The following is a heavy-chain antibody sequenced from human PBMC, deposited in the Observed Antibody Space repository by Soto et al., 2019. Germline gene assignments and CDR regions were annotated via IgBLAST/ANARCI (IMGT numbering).Heavy chain of an antibody. CDR2: IYYSGST. V-gene: IGHV4-39*01. Sequence: SETLSLTCTVSGGSISSSSYYWGWIRQPPVKGLEWIGSIYYSGSTYYSPSLKSRVTISVDTSKNQFSLKLSSVTAADTAVYYCARHTPAISISDHWGQGTLVTVSS. J-gene: IGHJ4*02. CDR1: GGSISSSSYY. CDR3: ARHTPAISISDH. D-gene: IGHD2-15*01.